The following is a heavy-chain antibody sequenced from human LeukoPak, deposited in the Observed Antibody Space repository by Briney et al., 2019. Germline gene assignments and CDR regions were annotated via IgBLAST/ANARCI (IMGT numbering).Heavy chain of an antibody. V-gene: IGHV4-34*01. CDR3: ARAPYIRSWYQXSRXEDY. Sequence: PSETLSLTCAVSGGSFNGYFWTWIRQPPGKGLEWIGEITNTGDTKYNPSLKNRVTISVGTSKRQFSLRLTSVTAADTAIYYCARAPYIRSWYQXSRXEDYWGQGTLVTVST. CDR2: ITNTGDT. J-gene: IGHJ4*02. D-gene: IGHD2-2*01. CDR1: GGSFNGYF.